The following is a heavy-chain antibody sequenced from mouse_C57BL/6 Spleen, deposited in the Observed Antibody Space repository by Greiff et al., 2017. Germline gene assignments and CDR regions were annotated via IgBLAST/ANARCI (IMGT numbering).Heavy chain of an antibody. D-gene: IGHD1-1*01. Sequence: EVKLMESGGDLVKPGGSLKLSCAASGFTFSSYGMSWVRQTPDKRLEWVATISSGGSYTYYPDSVKGRFTISRDNAKNTRYLQMSSLKSEDTAMYYCSRHGRDYAMDYWGQGTSVTVAS. J-gene: IGHJ4*01. CDR2: ISSGGSYT. CDR3: SRHGRDYAMDY. CDR1: GFTFSSYG. V-gene: IGHV5-6*01.